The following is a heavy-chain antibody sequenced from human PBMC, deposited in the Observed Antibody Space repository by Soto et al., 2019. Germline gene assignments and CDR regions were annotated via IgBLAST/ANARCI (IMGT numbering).Heavy chain of an antibody. CDR1: GYTFTSYA. CDR3: ARSSSSRVHDY. D-gene: IGHD6-6*01. CDR2: INAGNGNT. J-gene: IGHJ4*02. V-gene: IGHV1-3*01. Sequence: ASVKVSCKASGYTFTSYAMHWVRQAPGQRLEWMGWINAGNGNTKYSQKSQGGVTITRDTSASTAYMGLSSLRSEDTAVYYCARSSSSRVHDYWGQGTLVTVSS.